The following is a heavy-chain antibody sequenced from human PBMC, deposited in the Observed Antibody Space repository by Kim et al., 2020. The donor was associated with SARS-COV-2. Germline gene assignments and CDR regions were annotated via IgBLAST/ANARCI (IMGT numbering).Heavy chain of an antibody. D-gene: IGHD3-22*01. CDR3: ARVEDSSGYFRFDY. V-gene: IGHV7-4-1*02. J-gene: IGHJ4*02. Sequence: AQGFTGRFVFSLDPSVSTAYLQISSLKAEDTAVYYCARVEDSSGYFRFDYWGQGTLVTVSS.